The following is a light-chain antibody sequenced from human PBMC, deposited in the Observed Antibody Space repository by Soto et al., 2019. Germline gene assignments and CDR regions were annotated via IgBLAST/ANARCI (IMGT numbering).Light chain of an antibody. CDR2: GAS. J-gene: IGKJ4*01. CDR3: QQRSSWPLT. Sequence: EIVLTQSPGTLSLSPGERATLSCRASQSVSNNYLAWYQQKPGQAPRLLIYGASSRATGIPDRFSGSGSGTDFTLTISRLEPEDFAVYYCQQRSSWPLTFGGGTKVDIK. CDR1: QSVSNNY. V-gene: IGKV3D-20*02.